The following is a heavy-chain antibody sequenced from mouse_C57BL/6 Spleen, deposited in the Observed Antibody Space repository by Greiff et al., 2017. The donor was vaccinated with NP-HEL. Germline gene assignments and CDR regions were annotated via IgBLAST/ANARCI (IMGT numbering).Heavy chain of an antibody. Sequence: DVKLQESGPGLVKPSQSLSLTCSVTGYSITSGYYWNWIRQFPGNKLEWMGYISYDGSNNYNPSLKNRITITRDTSKNHFFLKLNSVTTEDTATYYCAREGDYDGYAMDYWGQGTSVTVSS. CDR3: AREGDYDGYAMDY. J-gene: IGHJ4*01. CDR2: ISYDGSN. V-gene: IGHV3-6*01. D-gene: IGHD2-4*01. CDR1: GYSITSGYY.